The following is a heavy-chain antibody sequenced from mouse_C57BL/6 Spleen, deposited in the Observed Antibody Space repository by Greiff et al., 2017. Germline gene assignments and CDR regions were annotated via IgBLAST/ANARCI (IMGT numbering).Heavy chain of an antibody. CDR2: INSDGGST. V-gene: IGHV5-2*01. CDR3: ARHSHYDYDGTYAMDY. J-gene: IGHJ4*01. CDR1: EYEFPSHD. D-gene: IGHD2-4*01. Sequence: EVKLMESGGGLVQPGESLKLSCESNEYEFPSHDMSWVRKTPEKRLELVAAINSDGGSTYYPDTMERRFIISRDNTKKTLYLQMSSLRSEDTALYYCARHSHYDYDGTYAMDYWGQGTSVTVSS.